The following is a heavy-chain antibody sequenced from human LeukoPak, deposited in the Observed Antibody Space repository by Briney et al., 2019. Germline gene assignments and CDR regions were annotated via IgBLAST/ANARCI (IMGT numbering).Heavy chain of an antibody. D-gene: IGHD1-7*01. V-gene: IGHV3-30-3*01. CDR1: GFTFSSYA. CDR2: ISYDGSNK. CDR3: ARDNWNYSMGYYFDY. Sequence: GRSLRLSCAASGFTFSSYAMHWVRQAPGKGLEWVAVISYDGSNKYYADSVKGRFTISRDNSKNTLYLQMNSLRAEDTAVYYCARDNWNYSMGYYFDYWGQGTLVTVSS. J-gene: IGHJ4*02.